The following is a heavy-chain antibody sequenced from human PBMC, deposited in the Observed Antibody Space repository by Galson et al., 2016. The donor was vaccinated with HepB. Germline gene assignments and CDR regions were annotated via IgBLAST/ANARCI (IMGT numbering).Heavy chain of an antibody. CDR2: ITSGGTT. V-gene: IGHV3-53*01. CDR1: GFSVSSNY. D-gene: IGHD5-18*01. Sequence: SLRLSCAASGFSVSSNYMNWVRQAPGKGLEWVSGITSGGTTYYADSVKGRFTISRDNSKNILYLQMKSLRDEDTAVYYCAKRPYSYGWHYGMDVWGQGTTVTVSS. J-gene: IGHJ6*02. CDR3: AKRPYSYGWHYGMDV.